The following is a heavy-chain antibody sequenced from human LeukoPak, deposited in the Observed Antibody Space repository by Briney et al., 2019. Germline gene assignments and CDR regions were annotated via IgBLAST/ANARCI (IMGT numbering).Heavy chain of an antibody. D-gene: IGHD5-18*01. CDR2: INHSGST. CDR1: GGSFSGYY. CDR3: ARGAGGYSYGYGPHYYYYGMDV. J-gene: IGHJ6*02. V-gene: IGHV4-34*01. Sequence: SETLSLTCAVYGGSFSGYYWSWIRQPPGKGLEWIGEINHSGSTNYNPSLKSRVTISVDTSKNQFSLKLSSVTAADTAVYYCARGAGGYSYGYGPHYYYYGMDVWGQGTTVTVSS.